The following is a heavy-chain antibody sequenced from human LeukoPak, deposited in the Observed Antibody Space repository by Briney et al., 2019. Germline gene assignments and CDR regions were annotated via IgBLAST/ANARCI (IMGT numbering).Heavy chain of an antibody. D-gene: IGHD3-16*01. CDR3: ARGGIDAFDI. Sequence: SETLSLTCTVSGGSISSYYWSWIRQPPGKGLEWIGYIYYSGSNNYNPSLKSRVTISVDTSKNQFSLKLSSVTAADTAVYYCARGGIDAFDIWGQGTMVTVSS. CDR2: IYYSGSN. V-gene: IGHV4-59*01. CDR1: GGSISSYY. J-gene: IGHJ3*02.